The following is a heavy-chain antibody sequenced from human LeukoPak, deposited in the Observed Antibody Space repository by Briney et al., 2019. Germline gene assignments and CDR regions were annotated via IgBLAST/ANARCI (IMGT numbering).Heavy chain of an antibody. CDR1: GGSISSGGYS. Sequence: SETLSLTCAVSGGSISSGGYSWSWIRQPPGKGLEWIGYIYHSGSTYYNPSLKRRVTISVDRSKNQFSLKLSSVTAADTAVYYCATSGGRDAFDIWGQGTMVTVSS. V-gene: IGHV4-30-2*01. J-gene: IGHJ3*02. CDR2: IYHSGST. D-gene: IGHD2-15*01. CDR3: ATSGGRDAFDI.